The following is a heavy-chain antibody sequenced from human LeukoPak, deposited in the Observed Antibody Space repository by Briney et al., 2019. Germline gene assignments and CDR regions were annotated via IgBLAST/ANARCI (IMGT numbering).Heavy chain of an antibody. CDR1: GGSISSSSYY. Sequence: SETLSLTCTVSGGSISSSSYYWGWIRQPPGKGLEWIGSIYYSGSTYYNPSLKSRVTISVDTSKNQFSLKLSSVTAADTAVYYCARDIVVPAAKSNWFDPWGQGTLVTVSS. J-gene: IGHJ5*02. V-gene: IGHV4-39*07. D-gene: IGHD2-2*01. CDR3: ARDIVVPAAKSNWFDP. CDR2: IYYSGST.